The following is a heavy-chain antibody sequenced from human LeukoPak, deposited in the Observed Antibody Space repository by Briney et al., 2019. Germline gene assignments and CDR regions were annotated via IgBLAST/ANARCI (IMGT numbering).Heavy chain of an antibody. Sequence: GGSLRLSCGASGFRFGSYAMNWVRQAPGKGLEWVSVISGNSADTYYADSVKGRFTMSRDNSKNTLYVQMNNLRAEDTAVYYCAKGASSTWIDYWGQGTLVTVSS. CDR1: GFRFGSYA. D-gene: IGHD6-13*01. CDR3: AKGASSTWIDY. CDR2: ISGNSADT. V-gene: IGHV3-23*01. J-gene: IGHJ4*02.